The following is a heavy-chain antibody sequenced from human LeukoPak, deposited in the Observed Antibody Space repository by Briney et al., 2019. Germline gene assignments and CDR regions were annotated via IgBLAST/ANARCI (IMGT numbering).Heavy chain of an antibody. D-gene: IGHD5-12*01. CDR1: VYSVSTNSAA. CDR2: TYYRSKWYN. Sequence: SQTLSLTRAISVYSVSTNSAAWNWIRQSPSRGLEWLGRTYYRSKWYNDYAVSVKSRITINPDTSKNQFSLQLNSVTPEDTAVYYCARDKGGSGYDHLDSWGQGTLVTVSS. J-gene: IGHJ4*02. V-gene: IGHV6-1*01. CDR3: ARDKGGSGYDHLDS.